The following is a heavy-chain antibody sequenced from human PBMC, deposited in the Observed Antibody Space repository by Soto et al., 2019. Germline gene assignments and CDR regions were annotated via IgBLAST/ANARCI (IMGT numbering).Heavy chain of an antibody. CDR3: ARGVTPYYDFWSALPYYYYYYMDV. J-gene: IGHJ6*03. Sequence: ASVKVSWKASGYTFTSYDINWVRQATGQGLEWMGWMNPNSGNTGYAQKFQGRVTMTRNTSISTAYMELSSLRSEDTAVYYCARGVTPYYDFWSALPYYYYYYMDVWGKGTTVTVSS. V-gene: IGHV1-8*01. CDR1: GYTFTSYD. D-gene: IGHD3-3*01. CDR2: MNPNSGNT.